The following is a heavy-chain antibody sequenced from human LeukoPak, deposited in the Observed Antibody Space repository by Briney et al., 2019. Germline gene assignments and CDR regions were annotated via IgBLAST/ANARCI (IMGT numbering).Heavy chain of an antibody. D-gene: IGHD2-2*01. CDR2: INHSGST. Sequence: SETLSLTCAVYGGSFSGYYWSWIRLPPGKGLEWIGEINHSGSTNYNPSLKSRVTISVDTSKNQFSLKLNSVTAADTAVYFCARQVVPAARMPGAYMDVWGKGTTVTVSS. CDR3: ARQVVPAARMPGAYMDV. J-gene: IGHJ6*03. CDR1: GGSFSGYY. V-gene: IGHV4-34*01.